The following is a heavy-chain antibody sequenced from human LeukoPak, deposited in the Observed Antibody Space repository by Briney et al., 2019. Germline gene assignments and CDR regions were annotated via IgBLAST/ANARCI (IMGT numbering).Heavy chain of an antibody. CDR3: ARVTMMRFDY. J-gene: IGHJ4*02. V-gene: IGHV4-59*11. CDR2: IHYSGST. CDR1: GGSISSHY. Sequence: SETLSLTCTVSGGSISSHYWSWIRQPPGKGLEWIGYIHYSGSTNYNPSLKSRVTISVDTSKNQFSLKLSSVTAADTAVYYCARVTMMRFDYWGQGTLVTVSS. D-gene: IGHD3-22*01.